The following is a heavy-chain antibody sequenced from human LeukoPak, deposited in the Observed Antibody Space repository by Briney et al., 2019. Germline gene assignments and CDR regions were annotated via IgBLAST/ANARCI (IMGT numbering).Heavy chain of an antibody. CDR3: ARDLSNGGPVDY. V-gene: IGHV1-46*01. CDR2: INPSGGST. CDR1: GYTFTSYY. D-gene: IGHD2-8*01. Sequence: GASVKVSCNASGYTFTSYYMHWVRQAPGQGLEWMGIINPSGGSTSYAQKFQGRVTMTRDTSTSTVYMELSSLRSEDTAVYYCARDLSNGGPVDYWGQGTLVTVSS. J-gene: IGHJ4*02.